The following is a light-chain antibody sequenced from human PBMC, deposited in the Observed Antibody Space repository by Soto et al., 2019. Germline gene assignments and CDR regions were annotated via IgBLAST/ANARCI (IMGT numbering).Light chain of an antibody. CDR2: RAS. J-gene: IGKJ5*01. CDR3: QQYGSSSPTT. V-gene: IGKV3-20*01. Sequence: EIVLTQSPDTLSSSPGEGATLSCRASQSVSSNYLAWYQQKPGHAPRLLIYRASTRATGIPDRFSGRGSGTDFTLPISRLEPEDFGVYYCQQYGSSSPTTFGQGTRLAIE. CDR1: QSVSSNY.